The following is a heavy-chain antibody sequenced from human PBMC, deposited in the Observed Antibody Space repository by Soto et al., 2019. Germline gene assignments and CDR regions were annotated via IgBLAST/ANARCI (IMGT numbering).Heavy chain of an antibody. Sequence: EVQLLESGGGLVQPGGSLRLSCAASGFTFSTDAMSWVRQAPGKGLEWVSGISGSDNRTYYADSVKGRFTISRDKSKNTLSLQMNSLRAEDTDVYYCAKDLEYFDLWGRGTLVAVSS. V-gene: IGHV3-23*01. CDR2: ISGSDNRT. CDR1: GFTFSTDA. J-gene: IGHJ2*01. CDR3: AKDLEYFDL.